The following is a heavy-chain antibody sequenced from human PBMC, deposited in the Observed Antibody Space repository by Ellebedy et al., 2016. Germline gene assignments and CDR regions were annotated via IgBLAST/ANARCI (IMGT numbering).Heavy chain of an antibody. CDR1: GFTFSSYA. V-gene: IGHV3-30*14. J-gene: IGHJ4*02. CDR3: VKEDTAMAFDY. CDR2: ISYDGSNK. D-gene: IGHD5-18*01. Sequence: GGSLRLSXAASGFTFSSYAMHWVRQAPGKGLEWVAVISYDGSNKYYADPVKGRFTISRDNSKNTLYLQMSSLRAEDTAVYYCVKEDTAMAFDYWGQGTLVTVSS.